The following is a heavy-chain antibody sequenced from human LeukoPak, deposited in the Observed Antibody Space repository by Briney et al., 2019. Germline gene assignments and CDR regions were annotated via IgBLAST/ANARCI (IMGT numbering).Heavy chain of an antibody. CDR2: INAGNGNT. Sequence: ASVKVSCKASGYTFTRYAMHWVRQAPGQRLEWMGWINAGNGNTKYSQKFQGRVTITRDTSASTAYMELSSLRSEDTAVYYCARDSYYDILTGYNDAFDIRGQGTMVTVSS. CDR1: GYTFTRYA. V-gene: IGHV1-3*01. CDR3: ARDSYYDILTGYNDAFDI. J-gene: IGHJ3*02. D-gene: IGHD3-9*01.